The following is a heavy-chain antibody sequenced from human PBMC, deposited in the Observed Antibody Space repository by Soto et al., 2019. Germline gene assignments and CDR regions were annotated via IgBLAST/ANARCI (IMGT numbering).Heavy chain of an antibody. Sequence: GGSLRLSCAASGFTFSGYAMNWVRQAPGKGLEWVSCISSSSRDIYYADSAKGRFTISRDNAGKSLYLQMNSLRAEDTAVYCCAGDYLKFDSWGQGALVTVSS. D-gene: IGHD3-16*02. CDR1: GFTFSGYA. V-gene: IGHV3-21*01. CDR3: AGDYLKFDS. J-gene: IGHJ5*01. CDR2: ISSSSRDI.